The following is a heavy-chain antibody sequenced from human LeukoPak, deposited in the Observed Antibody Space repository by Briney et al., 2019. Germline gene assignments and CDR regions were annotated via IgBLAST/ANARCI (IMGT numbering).Heavy chain of an antibody. J-gene: IGHJ4*02. CDR3: AKYSVAAADFDY. CDR1: GFTFDDYA. CDR2: ISWNSGSI. Sequence: GGSLRLSCAASGFTFDDYAMHWVRQAPGKGLEWVSGISWNSGSIGYADSVKGRFTISRDNSKNTLYLQMNSLRAEDTAVYYCAKYSVAAADFDYWGQGTLVTVSS. V-gene: IGHV3-9*01. D-gene: IGHD6-13*01.